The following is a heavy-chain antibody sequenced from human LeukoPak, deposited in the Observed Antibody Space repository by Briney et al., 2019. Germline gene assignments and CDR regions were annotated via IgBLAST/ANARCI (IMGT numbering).Heavy chain of an antibody. CDR1: GFTFSTYW. CDR3: TRERVGSTSAFDY. D-gene: IGHD1-26*01. CDR2: IKEDGSKK. J-gene: IGHJ4*02. V-gene: IGHV3-7*04. Sequence: GGSLRLSCAASGFTFSTYWMSWVRQAPGKGLEWVANIKEDGSKKNYVDSVKGRFTISRDNAENSLFLQMNSLRAEDTAVYYCTRERVGSTSAFDYWGQGTLVTVSS.